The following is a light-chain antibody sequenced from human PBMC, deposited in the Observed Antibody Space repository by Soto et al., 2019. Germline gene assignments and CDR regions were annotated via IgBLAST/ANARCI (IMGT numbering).Light chain of an antibody. CDR1: SSDVGGYNY. CDR3: SSYTSSSLVV. J-gene: IGLJ2*01. Sequence: QSALTQPASVSGSPGQSITISCTGTSSDVGGYNYVSWYQQHPGKAPKLMIYEVSNRPSAVSNRFSGSKSGNTASLTISGLQAEDEADYYCSSYTSSSLVVFGGGTKLTVL. V-gene: IGLV2-14*01. CDR2: EVS.